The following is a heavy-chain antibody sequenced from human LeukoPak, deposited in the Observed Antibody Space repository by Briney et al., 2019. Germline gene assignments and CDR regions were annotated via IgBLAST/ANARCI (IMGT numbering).Heavy chain of an antibody. D-gene: IGHD3-3*01. CDR2: INPSGAST. Sequence: ASVTVSCKASGDTFTNYYMHWVRQAPGQGLEWMGIINPSGASTSYAQKFQGRVTMTRDTSTTTVYMELYSLRSDDTAVYYCARGAIFGVVILENLLDYWGQGTLVTVSS. CDR3: ARGAIFGVVILENLLDY. CDR1: GDTFTNYY. V-gene: IGHV1-46*01. J-gene: IGHJ4*02.